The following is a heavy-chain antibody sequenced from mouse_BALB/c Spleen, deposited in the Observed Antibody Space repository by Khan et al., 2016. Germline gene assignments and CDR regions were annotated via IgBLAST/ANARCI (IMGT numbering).Heavy chain of an antibody. CDR2: IYPGNVNT. CDR1: GYTFPTFY. D-gene: IGHD1-1*02. V-gene: IGHV1S56*01. Sequence: QIQLVQSGPELVKPGASVRISCKASGYTFPTFYIHWLKQRPGQGLEWIGGIYPGNVNTKYNEKFKDKATLTADKSSSTAYMQLSSLTSEDSAVYCCARGYYDWYFDDWGAGTTVTVSS. J-gene: IGHJ1*01. CDR3: ARGYYDWYFDD.